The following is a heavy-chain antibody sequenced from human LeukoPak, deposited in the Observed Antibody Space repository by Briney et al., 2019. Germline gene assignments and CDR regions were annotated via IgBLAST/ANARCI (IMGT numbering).Heavy chain of an antibody. J-gene: IGHJ6*03. CDR1: GFTFSDYY. Sequence: GGSLRLSCAASGFTFSDYYMSWIRQAPGKGLEWVSYISSSGTTKYHADSVRGRFTISRDNAKNPLYLQMNSLRAEDTAVYYCARAPSGGGYYYYYMDVWGKGTTVTVSS. V-gene: IGHV3-11*04. D-gene: IGHD2-15*01. CDR3: ARAPSGGGYYYYYMDV. CDR2: ISSSGTTK.